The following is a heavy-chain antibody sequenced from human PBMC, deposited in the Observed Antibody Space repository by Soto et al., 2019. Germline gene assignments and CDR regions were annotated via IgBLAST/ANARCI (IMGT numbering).Heavy chain of an antibody. Sequence: EVQLVESGGGLVQPGGSLRLSCAASGFTFSSYSMNWVRQAPGKGLEWVSYISSSSSTIYYADSVKGRFTISRDNAKNSLYLQMNSLRDEDTAVYYCAAALGGNSWDAFDIWGQGTMVTVSS. CDR1: GFTFSSYS. J-gene: IGHJ3*02. D-gene: IGHD2-21*02. CDR2: ISSSSSTI. CDR3: AAALGGNSWDAFDI. V-gene: IGHV3-48*02.